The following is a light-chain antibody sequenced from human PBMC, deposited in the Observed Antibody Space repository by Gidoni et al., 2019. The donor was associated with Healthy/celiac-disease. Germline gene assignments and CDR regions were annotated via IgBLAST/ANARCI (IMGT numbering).Light chain of an antibody. CDR3: QQYDNLPLT. Sequence: DLQMTQSPSSLSASVGDRVTITCQASQDISNYLNWYQQKPGKDPKLLIYDASTLETGVPSRFSGSGSGTDFTFTISSLQPEDIATYYCQQYDNLPLTFGGGTKVEIK. J-gene: IGKJ4*01. V-gene: IGKV1-33*01. CDR1: QDISNY. CDR2: DAS.